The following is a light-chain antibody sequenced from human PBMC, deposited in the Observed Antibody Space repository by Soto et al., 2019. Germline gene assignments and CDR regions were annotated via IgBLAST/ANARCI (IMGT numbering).Light chain of an antibody. V-gene: IGKV3-15*01. J-gene: IGKJ2*01. Sequence: EIVMTQSPATLSVSRGERAPLSCRASQSFGSGLRWYQQKPDQAPRLLIYGASTRANGIPARFSGSGSGTEFTLTISSLHSEDYAVYFRQQYNTWRPYTDGKGNKVDI. CDR3: QQYNTWRPYT. CDR1: QSFGSG. CDR2: GAS.